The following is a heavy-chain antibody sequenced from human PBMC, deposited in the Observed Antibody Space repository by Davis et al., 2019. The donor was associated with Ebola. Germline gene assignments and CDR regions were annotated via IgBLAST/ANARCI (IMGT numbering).Heavy chain of an antibody. CDR2: ISYDGSNK. J-gene: IGHJ6*02. CDR3: ARAITMIVVVHYGMDV. D-gene: IGHD3-22*01. V-gene: IGHV3-30*04. CDR1: GFTFSSYA. Sequence: GESLKISCAASGFTFSSYAMHWVRQAPGKGLEWVAVISYDGSNKYYADSVKGRFTISRDNSKNTLYLQMNSLRAEDTAVYYCARAITMIVVVHYGMDVWGQGTTVTVSS.